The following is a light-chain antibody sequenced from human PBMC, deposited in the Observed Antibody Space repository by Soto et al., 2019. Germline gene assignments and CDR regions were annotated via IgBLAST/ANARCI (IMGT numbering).Light chain of an antibody. CDR1: QDVKTW. J-gene: IGKJ5*01. CDR2: GAS. CDR3: QQSLTFPIT. V-gene: IGKV1-12*01. Sequence: DIQMTQSPSSVSASVGDRVTITCRASQDVKTWLAWYQQSPGKAPKLLIYGASSLQIGVPSRFSGSGSGTDFTLTISSLQPEDFATYYCQQSLTFPITFGQGTRLEIK.